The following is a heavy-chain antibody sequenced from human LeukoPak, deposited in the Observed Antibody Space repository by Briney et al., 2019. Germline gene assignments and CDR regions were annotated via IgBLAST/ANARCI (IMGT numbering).Heavy chain of an antibody. CDR2: IKQDGSEK. CDR1: GFTFSSYW. J-gene: IGHJ4*02. Sequence: PGGSLRLSCAASGFTFSSYWMSWVRQAPGKVLEWVANIKQDGSEKYYVDSVKGRFTISRDNAKNSLYLQMNSLRAEDMAVYYCARARDNITMVRGVIIPTFDYWGQGTLVTVSS. V-gene: IGHV3-7*01. D-gene: IGHD3-10*01. CDR3: ARARDNITMVRGVIIPTFDY.